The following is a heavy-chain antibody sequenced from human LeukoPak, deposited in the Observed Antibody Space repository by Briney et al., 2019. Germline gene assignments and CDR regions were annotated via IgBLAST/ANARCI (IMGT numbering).Heavy chain of an antibody. V-gene: IGHV1-2*02. CDR2: INPNSGGT. D-gene: IGHD2-15*01. CDR1: GYTFTGYY. Sequence: GASVKVSCKASGYTFTGYYMHWVRQAPGQGLEWMGWINPNSGGTNYAQKFQGRVTMTRDTSISTAYMELSRLRSDDTAVYYCARNPRYCSGGSFLPFGGYGDCYYYGMDIWGQGTTVTVSS. CDR3: ARNPRYCSGGSFLPFGGYGDCYYYGMDI. J-gene: IGHJ6*02.